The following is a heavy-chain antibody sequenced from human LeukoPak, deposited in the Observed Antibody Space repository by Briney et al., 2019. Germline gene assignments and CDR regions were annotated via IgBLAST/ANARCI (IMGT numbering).Heavy chain of an antibody. CDR2: ISYDGINK. J-gene: IGHJ4*02. CDR3: ATIRDWPRDY. V-gene: IGHV3-30*03. CDR1: GFNFSDYG. Sequence: PGRSLRLSCAASGFNFSDYGMPWDRQAPGKGLEWVAVISYDGINKYYADSVKGRFTISRDNSKNTLSLQMNSLRAEDTAVYYCATIRDWPRDYWGQGTLVTVSS. D-gene: IGHD2-21*02.